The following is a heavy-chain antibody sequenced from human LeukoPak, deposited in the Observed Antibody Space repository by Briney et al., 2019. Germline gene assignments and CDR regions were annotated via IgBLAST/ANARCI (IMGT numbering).Heavy chain of an antibody. CDR1: GFTVSNSA. J-gene: IGHJ6*03. Sequence: GSLRLSCAVSGFTVSNSAMSWVRQAPGKGLEWVSFIYGGGSTYYADSVKGRFTISRDNSKNTLYLHMNSLRAEDTAVYYCARAGYSYYYYMDVWGKGTTVTVSS. CDR3: ARAGYSYYYYMDV. D-gene: IGHD5-12*01. V-gene: IGHV3-53*01. CDR2: IYGGGST.